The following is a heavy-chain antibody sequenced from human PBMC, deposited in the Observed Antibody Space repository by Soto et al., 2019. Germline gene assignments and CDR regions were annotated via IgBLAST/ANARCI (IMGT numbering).Heavy chain of an antibody. CDR3: ARGWDSSGYYYFSPFDY. CDR2: IIPIFGTA. D-gene: IGHD3-22*01. V-gene: IGHV1-69*13. CDR1: GGTFSSYA. Sequence: SVKVSCKASGGTFSSYAISWVRQAPGQGLEWMGGIIPIFGTANYAQKFQGRVTITADESTSTAYMELSCLRSEDTAVYYCARGWDSSGYYYFSPFDYWGQGTLVTVSS. J-gene: IGHJ4*02.